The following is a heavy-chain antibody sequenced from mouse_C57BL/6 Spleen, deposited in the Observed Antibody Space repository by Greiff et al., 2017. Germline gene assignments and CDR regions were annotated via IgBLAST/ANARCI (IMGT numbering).Heavy chain of an antibody. Sequence: EVMLVESGGGLVKPGGSLKLSCAASGFTFSSYAMSWVRQTPEKRLEWVATISDGGSYTYYPDNVKGRFTISRDNAKNNLYLQMSHLKSEDTAMYYCARDKRSYYFDYWGQGTTLTVSS. J-gene: IGHJ2*01. V-gene: IGHV5-4*01. CDR1: GFTFSSYA. CDR2: ISDGGSYT. CDR3: ARDKRSYYFDY.